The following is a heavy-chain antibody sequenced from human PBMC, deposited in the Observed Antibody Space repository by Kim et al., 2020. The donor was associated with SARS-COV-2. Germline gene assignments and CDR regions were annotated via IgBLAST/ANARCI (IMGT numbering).Heavy chain of an antibody. CDR3: ARGLGSGSYYGY. J-gene: IGHJ4*02. CDR2: INPTGGSP. D-gene: IGHD3-10*01. V-gene: IGHV1-46*01. CDR1: GYTFTSYY. Sequence: ASVKVSCKASGYTFTSYYIHWVRQAPGQGLEWVGIINPTGGSPTYAQKFQGRVIMTSDTSTSTVYMQLSSLRSEDTAVYYCARGLGSGSYYGYWGQGTLV.